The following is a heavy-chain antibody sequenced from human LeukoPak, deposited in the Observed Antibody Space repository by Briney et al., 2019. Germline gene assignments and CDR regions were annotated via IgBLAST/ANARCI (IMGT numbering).Heavy chain of an antibody. J-gene: IGHJ4*02. Sequence: GGSLRLSCAASGFTFSSSAMSWVRQAPGKGLEWVSAISDNGGYTYYADSVQGRFTISRDNSKSTLCLQMNSLRAEDTAVYYCARDLGYCTNGVCHTRFDYWGQGTLVAVSS. CDR3: ARDLGYCTNGVCHTRFDY. V-gene: IGHV3-23*01. CDR1: GFTFSSSA. D-gene: IGHD2-8*01. CDR2: ISDNGGYT.